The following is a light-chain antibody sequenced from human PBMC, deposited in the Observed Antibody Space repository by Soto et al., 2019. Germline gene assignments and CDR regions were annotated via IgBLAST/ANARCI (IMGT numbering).Light chain of an antibody. CDR1: SSDVGGYNY. Sequence: QSALTQPASVSGSPGQSITISCTGTSSDVGGYNYVSWYQQHPGKAPKLMIYDVSNRPSGVSNRFSGSKSGNTASLTISGLQAEYEADYYCSSYTSSSTVFGRGTKLTVL. CDR3: SSYTSSSTV. CDR2: DVS. J-gene: IGLJ2*01. V-gene: IGLV2-14*01.